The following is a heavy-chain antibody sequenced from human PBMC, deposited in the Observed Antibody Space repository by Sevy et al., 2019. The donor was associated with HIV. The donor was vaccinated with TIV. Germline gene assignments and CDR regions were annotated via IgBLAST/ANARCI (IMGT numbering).Heavy chain of an antibody. CDR3: SRDGGGSSTSGLLYFDC. V-gene: IGHV3-21*01. CDR1: GFTFSSYT. D-gene: IGHD2-2*01. Sequence: GGSLRLSCAASGFTFSSYTMNWVRQAPGKGLEWVSSITGGSSYIYYASSVKGGYATFRDNTKNSLSLQMNSLRTEETAVYYCSRDGGGSSTSGLLYFDCWGQGSLVTVSS. J-gene: IGHJ4*02. CDR2: ITGGSSYI.